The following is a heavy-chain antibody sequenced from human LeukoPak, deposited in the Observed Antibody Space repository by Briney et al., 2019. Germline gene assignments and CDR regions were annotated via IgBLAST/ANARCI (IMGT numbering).Heavy chain of an antibody. Sequence: GGSLRLSCAASGFTFSSYAMSWVRQAPGKGLEWVSTISGSGGATYYADSVKGRFTISRDNSKITLYLQMNSLRAEDTAVYYCARDSYSGYDRLLNWGQGTLVTVSS. J-gene: IGHJ4*02. V-gene: IGHV3-23*01. CDR1: GFTFSSYA. CDR2: ISGSGGAT. D-gene: IGHD5-12*01. CDR3: ARDSYSGYDRLLN.